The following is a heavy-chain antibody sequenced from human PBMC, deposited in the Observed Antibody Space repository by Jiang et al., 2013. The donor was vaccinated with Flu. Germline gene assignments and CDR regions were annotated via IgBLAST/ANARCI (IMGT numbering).Heavy chain of an antibody. CDR1: GGSISSSSYY. V-gene: IGHV4-39*01. CDR3: ASIPVVTDSYFDY. Sequence: GPGLVKPSETLSLTCTVSGGSISSSSYYWGWIRPPPGKGLEWIGSIYYSGSTYYNPSLKSRVTISVDTSKNQFSLKLSSVTAADTAVYYCASIPVVTDSYFDYWGQGTLVTVSS. D-gene: IGHD4-23*01. CDR2: IYYSGST. J-gene: IGHJ4*02.